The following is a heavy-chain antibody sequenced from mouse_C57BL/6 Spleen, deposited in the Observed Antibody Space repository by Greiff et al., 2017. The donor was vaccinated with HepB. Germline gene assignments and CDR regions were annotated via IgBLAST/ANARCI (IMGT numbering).Heavy chain of an antibody. D-gene: IGHD2-1*01. Sequence: VQLQQSGAELVRPGASVKLSCTASGFNIKDYYIPWVKQSPEQGLEWIGRIDPEDGDTEYAPKFQGKATMTADTSSNTAYLQLSSLTSEDTAVYYCTKFSYGNYWYFDVWGTGTTVTVSS. CDR1: GFNIKDYY. CDR2: IDPEDGDT. V-gene: IGHV14-1*01. J-gene: IGHJ1*03. CDR3: TKFSYGNYWYFDV.